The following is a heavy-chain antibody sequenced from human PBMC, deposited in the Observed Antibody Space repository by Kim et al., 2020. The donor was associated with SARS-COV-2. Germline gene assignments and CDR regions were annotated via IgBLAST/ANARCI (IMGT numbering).Heavy chain of an antibody. Sequence: STNYNPSLKSRVTISVDTSKNQFSLKLSSVTAADTAVYYCARGRPTGFDYWGQGTLVTVSS. CDR2: ST. J-gene: IGHJ4*02. V-gene: IGHV4-34*01. CDR3: ARGRPTGFDY.